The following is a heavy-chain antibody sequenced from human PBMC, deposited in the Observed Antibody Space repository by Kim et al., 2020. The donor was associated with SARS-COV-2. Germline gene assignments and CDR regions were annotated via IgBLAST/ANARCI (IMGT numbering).Heavy chain of an antibody. V-gene: IGHV4-39*01. D-gene: IGHD3-10*01. J-gene: IGHJ3*02. CDR1: GGSISSSSYY. Sequence: SETLSLTCTVSGGSISSSSYYWGWIRQPPGKGLEWIGSIYYSGSTYYNPSLKSRVTISVDTSKNQFSLKLSSVTAADTAVYYCARRLLDRDDAFDIWGQGTMVTVSS. CDR2: IYYSGST. CDR3: ARRLLDRDDAFDI.